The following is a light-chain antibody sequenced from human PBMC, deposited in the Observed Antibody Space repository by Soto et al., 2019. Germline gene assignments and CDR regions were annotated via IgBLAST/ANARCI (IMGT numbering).Light chain of an antibody. V-gene: IGKV3-11*01. J-gene: IGKJ3*01. CDR3: QQRSNWPGT. CDR1: QSVSSY. CDR2: DAS. Sequence: EIVLTQSPATLSLSPGERATLSCRASQSVSSYLAWYQQKPGQAPRLLIYDASNRATGIPARFSGSGSGTDFTLPISSLEPDDFAVYYCQQRSNWPGTFGPGTKVDIK.